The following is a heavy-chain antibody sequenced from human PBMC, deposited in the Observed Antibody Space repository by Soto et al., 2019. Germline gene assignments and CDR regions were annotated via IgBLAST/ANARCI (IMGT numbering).Heavy chain of an antibody. V-gene: IGHV4-31*02. Sequence: SETLSVTWTVSGGSVSSGGGNYWSWIRQHPGKGLEWIGYIYYSGSTYYPPSLKSRVTISLDTSKNQFSLKLSSVTAADTAVYFCARAPNSWYVYFADWGQGTLVTAPQ. J-gene: IGHJ4*02. CDR3: ARAPNSWYVYFAD. D-gene: IGHD6-13*01. CDR1: GGSVSSGGGNY. CDR2: IYYSGST.